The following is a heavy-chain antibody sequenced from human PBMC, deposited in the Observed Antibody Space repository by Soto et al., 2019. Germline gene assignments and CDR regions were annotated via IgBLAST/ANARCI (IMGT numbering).Heavy chain of an antibody. CDR3: ATAQSDWGVIIYYFDY. CDR1: GFTFSSYA. V-gene: IGHV3-23*01. Sequence: GRSLRLSCAASGFTFSSYAMSWVRQAPGKGLEWVSAISGSGGSTYYADSVKGRFTISRDNSKNTLYLQMNSLRAEDTAVYYCATAQSDWGVIIYYFDYWGQGTLVTVSS. D-gene: IGHD3-10*01. CDR2: ISGSGGST. J-gene: IGHJ4*02.